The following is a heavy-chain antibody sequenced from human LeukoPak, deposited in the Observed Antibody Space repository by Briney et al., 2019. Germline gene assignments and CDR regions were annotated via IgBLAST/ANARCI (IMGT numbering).Heavy chain of an antibody. D-gene: IGHD6-19*01. J-gene: IGHJ4*02. Sequence: GGSRRLSCAASGFTVTSNYMNWVRQAPGKGPEWVANIKQDGSEKYYVDSVKGRFTISRDNAKNSLYLQMNSLRAEDTAVYYCARFGQQWGSGWYFFDYWGQGTLVTVSS. CDR1: GFTVTSNY. CDR3: ARFGQQWGSGWYFFDY. CDR2: IKQDGSEK. V-gene: IGHV3-7*01.